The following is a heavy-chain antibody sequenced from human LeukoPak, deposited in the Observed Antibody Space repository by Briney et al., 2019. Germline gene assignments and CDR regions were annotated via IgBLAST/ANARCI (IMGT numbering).Heavy chain of an antibody. CDR3: ARSGTLVVVAATGFDY. Sequence: SETLSLTCAVYGGSFSGNYWSWIRQPPGKGLEWIGEINHSGSTNYNPSLKSRVTISVDTSKNQFSLKLSSVTAADTAVYYCARSGTLVVVAATGFDYWGQGTLVTVSS. CDR1: GGSFSGNY. D-gene: IGHD2-15*01. CDR2: INHSGST. J-gene: IGHJ4*02. V-gene: IGHV4-34*01.